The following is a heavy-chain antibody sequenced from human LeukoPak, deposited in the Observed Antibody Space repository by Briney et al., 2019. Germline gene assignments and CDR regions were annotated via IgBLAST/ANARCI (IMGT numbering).Heavy chain of an antibody. V-gene: IGHV4-39*07. CDR2: IYNSGNT. J-gene: IGHJ4*02. D-gene: IGHD2-2*01. CDR1: GGSISSSTYY. CDR3: ARVAHCSSTTCYQGIFDY. Sequence: SETLSLTCTVSGGSISSSTYYWGWIRQPPGKELEWLGSIYNSGNTYYNPSLKSRVTISVDTSKNQFSLKLSSVTAADTAVYYCARVAHCSSTTCYQGIFDYWGQGTLVTVSS.